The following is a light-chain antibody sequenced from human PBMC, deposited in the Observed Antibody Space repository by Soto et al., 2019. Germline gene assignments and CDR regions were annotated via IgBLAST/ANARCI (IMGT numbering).Light chain of an antibody. J-gene: IGLJ1*01. CDR3: NSYREDHTRFYV. CDR2: DVG. V-gene: IGLV2-14*03. CDR1: HSDIVNYNY. Sequence: QSVLTQPASVSGSPGQSITLSCTGTHSDIVNYNYVSWYQHLPGKAPKLMIYDVGSRPSGVSSRFSGSKSGNTASLAISGLQAEDEADYYCNSYREDHTRFYVFGTGTKVTVL.